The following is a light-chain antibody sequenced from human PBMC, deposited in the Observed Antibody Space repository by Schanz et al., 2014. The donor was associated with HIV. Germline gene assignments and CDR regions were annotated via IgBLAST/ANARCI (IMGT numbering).Light chain of an antibody. Sequence: EIVLTQSPGSLSLSPGGRATLSCGASQRLSSAYLAWYQQKRDQPPRLVIYATSTRAVGIPDRFSGTGSGTDFTLTISRLEPEDFAVYYCQQRSNSYTFGQGTKLEIK. J-gene: IGKJ2*01. CDR1: QRLSSAY. CDR3: QQRSNSYT. CDR2: ATS. V-gene: IGKV3D-20*02.